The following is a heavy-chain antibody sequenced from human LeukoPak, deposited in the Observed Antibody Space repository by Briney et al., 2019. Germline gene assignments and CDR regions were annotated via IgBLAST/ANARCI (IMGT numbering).Heavy chain of an antibody. V-gene: IGHV1-69*13. Sequence: GASVKVSCKASGGTFSSYAISWVRQAPGQGLEWMGGIIPIFGTANYAQKFQGRVTITADESTSTAYMELSSLRSEDTAVYYCATLNSCSGGSCLDYWAREPWSPSPQ. J-gene: IGHJ4*02. D-gene: IGHD2-15*01. CDR3: ATLNSCSGGSCLDY. CDR1: GGTFSSYA. CDR2: IIPIFGTA.